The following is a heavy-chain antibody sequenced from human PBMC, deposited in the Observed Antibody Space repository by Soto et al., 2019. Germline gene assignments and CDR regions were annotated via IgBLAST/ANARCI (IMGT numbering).Heavy chain of an antibody. D-gene: IGHD3-22*01. CDR2: ISGSGGST. Sequence: LRLSCAASGFTFSSYAMSWVRQAPGKGLEWVSAISGSGGSTYYADSVKGRFTISRDNSKNTLYLQMNSLRAEDTAVYYCAKDLSGTNYYDSSGYYPYYFDYWGQGTLVTVSS. V-gene: IGHV3-23*01. J-gene: IGHJ4*02. CDR3: AKDLSGTNYYDSSGYYPYYFDY. CDR1: GFTFSSYA.